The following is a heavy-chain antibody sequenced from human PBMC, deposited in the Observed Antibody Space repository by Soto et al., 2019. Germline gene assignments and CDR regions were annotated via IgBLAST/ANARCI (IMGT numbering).Heavy chain of an antibody. J-gene: IGHJ4*02. Sequence: GGSLRLSCAASEFTFSNYAMSWVRQAPGKGLEWVSAISYCGGTTYYADDVKGRFTISRDNSKNTLNLQMNSLRAEDTAVYYCARRTSSWSFDYWGQGTLVTVSS. V-gene: IGHV3-23*01. CDR2: ISYCGGTT. CDR1: EFTFSNYA. D-gene: IGHD6-13*01. CDR3: ARRTSSWSFDY.